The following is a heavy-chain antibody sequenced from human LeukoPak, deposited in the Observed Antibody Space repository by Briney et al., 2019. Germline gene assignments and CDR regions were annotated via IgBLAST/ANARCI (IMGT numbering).Heavy chain of an antibody. D-gene: IGHD2-15*01. Sequence: ASVKVSCKASGCTFTGYYMHWVRQAPGQGLEWMGWINPNSGGTNYAQKFQGRVTITRDTSISTAYMELSRLRSDDTAVYYCARVSVVAASYYYYYGMDVWGQGTTVTVSS. CDR2: INPNSGGT. V-gene: IGHV1-2*02. J-gene: IGHJ6*02. CDR1: GCTFTGYY. CDR3: ARVSVVAASYYYYYGMDV.